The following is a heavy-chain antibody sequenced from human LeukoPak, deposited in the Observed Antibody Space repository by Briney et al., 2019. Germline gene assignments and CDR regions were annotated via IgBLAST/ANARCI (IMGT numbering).Heavy chain of an antibody. D-gene: IGHD3-3*01. CDR1: GGSFSGYY. CDR2: INHSGST. CDR3: ASRQGDFWSAYYH. V-gene: IGHV4-34*01. J-gene: IGHJ5*02. Sequence: SETLSLTCAVYGGSFSGYYWSWIRQPPGKGLEWIGEINHSGSTNYNPSLKSRVTISVDTSKNQFSLKLSSVTAADTAVYYCASRQGDFWSAYYHWGQGTLVTVSS.